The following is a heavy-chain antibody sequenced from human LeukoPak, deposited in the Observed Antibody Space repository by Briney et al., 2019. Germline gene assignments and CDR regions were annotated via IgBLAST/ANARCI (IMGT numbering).Heavy chain of an antibody. CDR2: ISSSSSYI. CDR1: GLTFSSYS. CDR3: ARVPRGYSYGVFDY. J-gene: IGHJ4*02. Sequence: GGSLRLSCAASGLTFSSYSMNWVRQAPGKGLEWVSSISSSSSYIYYADSVKGRFTISRDNAKNSLYLQMNSLRAEDTAVYYCARVPRGYSYGVFDYWGQGTLVTVSS. V-gene: IGHV3-21*01. D-gene: IGHD5-18*01.